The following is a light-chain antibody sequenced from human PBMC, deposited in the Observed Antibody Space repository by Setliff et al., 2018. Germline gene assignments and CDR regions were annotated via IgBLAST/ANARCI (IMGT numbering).Light chain of an antibody. CDR3: LSYTPTMGVV. Sequence: QSVLTQPAAVSGSPGQSIAISCTGTSRDVGGYNFVSWYQHHPDKAPKLLIYDVTVRPSGVSDRFSGSKSGNTASLTISGLQAEDEADYYCLSYTPTMGVVFGGGTKVTVL. J-gene: IGLJ2*01. V-gene: IGLV2-14*03. CDR1: SRDVGGYNF. CDR2: DVT.